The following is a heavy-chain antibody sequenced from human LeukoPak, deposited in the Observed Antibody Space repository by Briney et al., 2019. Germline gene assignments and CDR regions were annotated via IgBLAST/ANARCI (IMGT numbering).Heavy chain of an antibody. Sequence: GESLKISCKGSGYSFTSYWIGWVRQMPGKGLEWMGIIYPGDSDTRYSPSFQGQVTISADKSISTAYLQWSSLKASDTAMYYCARRSSRDHYYYYMDVWGKGTTVTVSS. CDR1: GYSFTSYW. V-gene: IGHV5-51*01. D-gene: IGHD6-13*01. CDR2: IYPGDSDT. CDR3: ARRSSRDHYYYYMDV. J-gene: IGHJ6*03.